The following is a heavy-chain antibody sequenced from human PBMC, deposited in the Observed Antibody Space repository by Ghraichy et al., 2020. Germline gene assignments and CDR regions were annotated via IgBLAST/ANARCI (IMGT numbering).Heavy chain of an antibody. Sequence: GGSLRLSCAASGFTFTTYAMSWVRQAPGKGLDWVSLISSGGGTYYADSVKGRFTISRDNSKNTLSLQMNSLRAEDTAVYYCAKVLLFCSGGNCYRNFDYWSRGTLVTVSS. CDR1: GFTFTTYA. J-gene: IGHJ4*02. D-gene: IGHD2-15*01. CDR3: AKVLLFCSGGNCYRNFDY. V-gene: IGHV3-23*01. CDR2: ISSGGGT.